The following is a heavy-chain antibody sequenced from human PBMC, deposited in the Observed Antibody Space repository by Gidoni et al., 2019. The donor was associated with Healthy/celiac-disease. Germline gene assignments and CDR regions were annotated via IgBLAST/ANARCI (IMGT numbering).Heavy chain of an antibody. J-gene: IGHJ4*02. D-gene: IGHD4-17*01. V-gene: IGHV3-21*01. Sequence: EVQLVDSGGGLVKPGGSLRLSCAASGFTLSSYSMNWVRQAPGKGLEWVSAISGSTRYRYYADSVKGRFTISRDNAKNTLYLQMNSLRAEDTAVYYCARGGMTTVTTSLGYWGQGTLVTVSS. CDR1: GFTLSSYS. CDR3: ARGGMTTVTTSLGY. CDR2: ISGSTRYR.